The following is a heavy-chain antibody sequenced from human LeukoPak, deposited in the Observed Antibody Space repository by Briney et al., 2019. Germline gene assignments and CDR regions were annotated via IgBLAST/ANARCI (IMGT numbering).Heavy chain of an antibody. Sequence: SETLSLTCTVSGGSISSSSYYWGWIRQPPGKGLEWIGSIYYSGSTYYNPSLKSRVTISVDTSKNQFSLKLSSVTAADTAVYYCARHDYSSSWYNWFDPWGQGTLVTVSS. CDR1: GGSISSSSYY. V-gene: IGHV4-39*01. D-gene: IGHD6-13*01. CDR3: ARHDYSSSWYNWFDP. CDR2: IYYSGST. J-gene: IGHJ5*02.